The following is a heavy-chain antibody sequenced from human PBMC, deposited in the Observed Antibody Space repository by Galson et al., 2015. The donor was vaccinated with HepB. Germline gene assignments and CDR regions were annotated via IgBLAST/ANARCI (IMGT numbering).Heavy chain of an antibody. CDR2: ISYDGSNK. CDR1: GFTFSSYG. D-gene: IGHD3-22*01. CDR3: AKDDSTSGYFDF. Sequence: SLRLSCAASGFTFSSYGMHWVRQAPGKGLEWVAVISYDGSNKYYADSVKGRFTISRDNSKNTLYLQMNSLRAEDTAVYYCAKDDSTSGYFDFWGQGTQVTVSS. V-gene: IGHV3-30*18. J-gene: IGHJ4*02.